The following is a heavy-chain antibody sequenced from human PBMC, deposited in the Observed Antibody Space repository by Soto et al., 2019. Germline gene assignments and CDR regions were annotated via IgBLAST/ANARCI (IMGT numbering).Heavy chain of an antibody. CDR3: ARGANYDSGGYYFFF. CDR2: IVPTFGTA. J-gene: IGHJ4*02. D-gene: IGHD3-22*01. CDR1: GGTFNRYA. V-gene: IGHV1-69*13. Sequence: SVKVSCKASGGTFNRYALSWVRQAPGQGPEWMGGIVPTFGTANYAQKFQGRVTITADESTSTAYIELSSLRSEDTAVYYCARGANYDSGGYYFFFWGQGTRVTVSS.